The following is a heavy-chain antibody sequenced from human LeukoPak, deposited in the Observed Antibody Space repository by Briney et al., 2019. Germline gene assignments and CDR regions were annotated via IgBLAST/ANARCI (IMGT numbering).Heavy chain of an antibody. D-gene: IGHD1-26*01. V-gene: IGHV3-21*01. CDR1: GFTFSSYN. Sequence: GGSLRLSCAASGFTFSSYNMNWVRQAPGKGLEWISSISTTSSDMYYADSVKGRFTISRDNAKNSLYLQMNSLRAEDTAVYYCARDIVGGNPNDAHWGQGTLVTVSS. CDR3: ARDIVGGNPNDAH. J-gene: IGHJ4*02. CDR2: ISTTSSDM.